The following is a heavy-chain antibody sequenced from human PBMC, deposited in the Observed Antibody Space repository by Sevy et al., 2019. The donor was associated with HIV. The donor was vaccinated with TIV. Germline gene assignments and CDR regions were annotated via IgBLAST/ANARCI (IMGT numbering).Heavy chain of an antibody. CDR1: GGSITSLD. CDR2: IYYNGHI. Sequence: SELSLTCTVSGGSITSLDWNWIRQPPGKGLEWIANIYYNGHINYNPSLKSRVTLSLDTSKNQFSLRLSSVTAADTAMYYCAGENAWGRGYSWGQGTLVTVSS. J-gene: IGHJ4*02. V-gene: IGHV4-59*08. D-gene: IGHD1-26*01. CDR3: AGENAWGRGYS.